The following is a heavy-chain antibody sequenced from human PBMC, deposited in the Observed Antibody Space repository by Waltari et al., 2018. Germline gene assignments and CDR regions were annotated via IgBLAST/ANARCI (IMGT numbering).Heavy chain of an antibody. CDR3: ATKPSGKNWFYS. V-gene: IGHV3-23*01. Sequence: EVQLLESGGDLAPPGGSLRLSCAASGLTFSSYAMIWARQTPGKGLEWVSAIGASGENTFYADSVKGRFTISRDNSKKTLYLQMNALRADDTAVYYCATKPSGKNWFYSWGQGTLVTVSS. J-gene: IGHJ5*01. CDR1: GLTFSSYA. CDR2: IGASGENT.